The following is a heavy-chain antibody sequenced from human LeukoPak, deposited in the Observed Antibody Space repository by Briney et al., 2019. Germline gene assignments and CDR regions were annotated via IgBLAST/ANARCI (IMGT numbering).Heavy chain of an antibody. CDR3: ARDRAAISRGYFDY. D-gene: IGHD5-18*01. CDR1: GYTFTGYY. V-gene: IGHV1-2*02. Sequence: ASVKVSCRASGYTFTGYYMHWVRQAPGQGLEWMGWINPNSGGTNYAQKFQGRVTMTRDTSISTAYMELSRLRSDDTAVYYCARDRAAISRGYFDYWSQGTLVTVSS. J-gene: IGHJ4*02. CDR2: INPNSGGT.